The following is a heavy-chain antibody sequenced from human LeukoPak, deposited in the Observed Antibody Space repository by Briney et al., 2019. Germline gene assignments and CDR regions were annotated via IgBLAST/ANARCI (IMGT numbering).Heavy chain of an antibody. V-gene: IGHV1-2*02. Sequence: ASVKVSCKASGYTFTGYYMHWVRQAPGQGLEWMGWINPNSGGTNYAQKFQGRVTMTRDTSISTAYMELSSLRSDDTAMYYCASALLLTNGFDYWGQGTLVTVSS. CDR1: GYTFTGYY. J-gene: IGHJ4*02. CDR2: INPNSGGT. D-gene: IGHD3-22*01. CDR3: ASALLLTNGFDY.